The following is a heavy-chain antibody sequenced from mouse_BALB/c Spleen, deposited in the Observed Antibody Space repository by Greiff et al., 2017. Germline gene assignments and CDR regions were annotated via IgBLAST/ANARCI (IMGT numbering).Heavy chain of an antibody. J-gene: IGHJ3*01. D-gene: IGHD2-3*01. CDR2: INPSTGYT. V-gene: IGHV1-7*01. CDR3: ARRGDGYPFAY. Sequence: QVQLKESGAELAKPGASVKMSCKASGYTFTSYWMHWVKQRPGQGLEWIGYINPSTGYTEYNQKFKDKATLTADKSSSTAYMQLSSLTSEDSAVYYCARRGDGYPFAYWGQGTLVTVSA. CDR1: GYTFTSYW.